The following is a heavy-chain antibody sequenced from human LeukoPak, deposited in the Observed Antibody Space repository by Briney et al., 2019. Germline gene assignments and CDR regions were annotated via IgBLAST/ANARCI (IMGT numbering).Heavy chain of an antibody. D-gene: IGHD1-26*01. CDR3: ARERSYYGSTSY. CDR1: GFTFSSYW. Sequence: VGSLRLSCVASGFTFSSYWMSWVRQAPGKGLEWVANIKEDGSEKDYVDSVKGRFTISRDNAKNSLYLQMNSLRAEDTAVYYCARERSYYGSTSYWGQGTLVTVAS. CDR2: IKEDGSEK. J-gene: IGHJ4*02. V-gene: IGHV3-7*05.